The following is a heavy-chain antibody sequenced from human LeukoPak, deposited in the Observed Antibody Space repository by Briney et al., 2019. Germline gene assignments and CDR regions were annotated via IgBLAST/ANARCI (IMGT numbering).Heavy chain of an antibody. CDR2: IYYSGST. CDR3: ARLRAAAGRYYYYMDV. CDR1: GGSISSSSYY. Sequence: SSETLSLTCTVSGGSISSSSYYWGWIRQPPGKGLEWIGSIYYSGSTYYNPSLKSRVTISVDTSKNQFSLKLSSVTAADTAVYYCARLRAAAGRYYYYMDVWGKGTTVTISS. J-gene: IGHJ6*03. V-gene: IGHV4-39*07. D-gene: IGHD6-13*01.